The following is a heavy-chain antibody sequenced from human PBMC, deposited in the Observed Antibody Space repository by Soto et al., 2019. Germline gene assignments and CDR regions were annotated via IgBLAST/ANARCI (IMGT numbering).Heavy chain of an antibody. D-gene: IGHD2-2*01. CDR3: ARALTVPATAPNAYLDY. Sequence: QVQLVESGGGVVQPGRSLRLSCAASGFTFSSYGMHWVRQAPGKGLERVAVIWYDGSNTYYADSVKGRFTISRDNSKNTLYLQMNSLRAEDTAVYYCARALTVPATAPNAYLDYWGQGTLVTVSS. CDR2: IWYDGSNT. CDR1: GFTFSSYG. J-gene: IGHJ4*02. V-gene: IGHV3-33*01.